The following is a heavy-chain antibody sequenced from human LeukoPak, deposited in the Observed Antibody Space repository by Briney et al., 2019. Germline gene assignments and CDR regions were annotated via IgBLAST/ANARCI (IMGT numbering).Heavy chain of an antibody. J-gene: IGHJ6*02. CDR3: AKDRSGRDILTGKYYYYGMDV. CDR2: ISGSGGST. D-gene: IGHD3-9*01. V-gene: IGHV3-23*01. Sequence: GGSLRLSCAASGFTFSSYAMSWVRQAPGKGLEWVSAISGSGGSTYYADSVKGRFTISRDNSKNTLYLQMNSLRAEDTAVFYCAKDRSGRDILTGKYYYYGMDVWGQGTTVTVSS. CDR1: GFTFSSYA.